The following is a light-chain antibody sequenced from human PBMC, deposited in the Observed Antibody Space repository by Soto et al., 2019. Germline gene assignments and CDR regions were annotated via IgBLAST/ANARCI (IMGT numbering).Light chain of an antibody. CDR1: QGISSY. V-gene: IGKV1-8*01. J-gene: IGKJ3*01. Sequence: AIRMTQSPSSLSASTGDRVTITCRASQGISSYLAWYQQKPGKAPKLLIYAASTLQSGVPSRFSGSGSGTDFTLTISCLQSEDFATYYCQKSDHLPLFGPGTRVEMK. CDR3: QKSDHLPL. CDR2: AAS.